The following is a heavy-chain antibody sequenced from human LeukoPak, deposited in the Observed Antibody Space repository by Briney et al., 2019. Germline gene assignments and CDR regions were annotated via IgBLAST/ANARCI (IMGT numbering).Heavy chain of an antibody. CDR3: ARGGRVVATLDY. CDR1: GGTFSSFA. Sequence: SVKVSCKLLGGTFSSFAVSWVRHAPGQGLEWMGRIITLLDITNYAQRFQGRLTITADKSTTTAYMDLSNLTSDDTAVYYCARGGRVVATLDYWGQGTLVTVSS. CDR2: IITLLDIT. J-gene: IGHJ4*02. D-gene: IGHD2-15*01. V-gene: IGHV1-69*04.